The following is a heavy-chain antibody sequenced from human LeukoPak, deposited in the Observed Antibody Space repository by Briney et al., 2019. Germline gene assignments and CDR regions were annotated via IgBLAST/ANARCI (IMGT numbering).Heavy chain of an antibody. D-gene: IGHD3-22*01. CDR3: ARVPTDYYDSSGYGRDY. CDR1: GGSFSGYY. Sequence: SETLSLTCAVYGGSFSGYYWSWICQPPGKGLEWIGEINHSGSTNYNPSLKSRVTISVDTSKNQFSLKLSSVTAADTAVYYCARVPTDYYDSSGYGRDYWGQGTLVTVSS. CDR2: INHSGST. V-gene: IGHV4-34*01. J-gene: IGHJ4*02.